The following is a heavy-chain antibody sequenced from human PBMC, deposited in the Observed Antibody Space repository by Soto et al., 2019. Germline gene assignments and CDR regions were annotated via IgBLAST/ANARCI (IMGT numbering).Heavy chain of an antibody. CDR1: GFTFSSYG. D-gene: IGHD4-17*01. CDR3: ARDQGYGGNSYFDY. V-gene: IGHV3-33*01. J-gene: IGHJ4*02. CDR2: IWYDGSNK. Sequence: AGGSLRLSCAASGFTFSSYGMHWVRQAPGKGLEWVAVIWYDGSNKYYADSVKGRFTISRDNSKNTLYLQMNSLRAEDTAVYYCARDQGYGGNSYFDYWAREPWSPSPQ.